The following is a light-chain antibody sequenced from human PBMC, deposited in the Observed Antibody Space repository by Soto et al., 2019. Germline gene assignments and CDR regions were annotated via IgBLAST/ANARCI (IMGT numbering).Light chain of an antibody. CDR2: GAS. CDR3: QQYGTSIYT. J-gene: IGKJ2*01. V-gene: IGKV3-20*01. Sequence: EIVLTQSPGTLSLSPGERATLSCRASQSVNSNYLAWYQHKPGQAPRLLIYGASSRATGIPDRFSGSGSGTDFTLTISRLEPEDFALYYCQQYGTSIYTFGQGTKLEIK. CDR1: QSVNSNY.